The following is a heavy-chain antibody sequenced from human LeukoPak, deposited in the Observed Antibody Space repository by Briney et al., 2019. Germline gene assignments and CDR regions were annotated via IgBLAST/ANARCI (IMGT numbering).Heavy chain of an antibody. V-gene: IGHV4-39*01. CDR3: ARRYYYGSGSPEY. CDR1: GGSIGSSGSY. CDR2: IHYSGNT. Sequence: SETLSLTCAVSGGSIGSSGSYWGWIRQPPGKGLEWVATIHYSGNTYYNPSLKSRVTISADTSTNQFSLKLSSVTAADTAVYYCARRYYYGSGSPEYWGQGSLVTVSS. J-gene: IGHJ4*02. D-gene: IGHD3-10*01.